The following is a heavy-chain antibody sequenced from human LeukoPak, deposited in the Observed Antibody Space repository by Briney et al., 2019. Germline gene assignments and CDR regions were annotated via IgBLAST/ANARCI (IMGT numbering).Heavy chain of an antibody. CDR1: GGSISSYY. J-gene: IGHJ4*02. CDR3: ARVVYGEYRFDY. V-gene: IGHV4-59*01. Sequence: SETLSLTCTVSGGSISSYYWSWIRQPPGKGLEWIGYIYYSGSTNYNPSPKSRVTISVDTSKNQFSLKLSSVTAADTAVYYCARVVYGEYRFDYWGQGTLVTVSS. CDR2: IYYSGST. D-gene: IGHD4-17*01.